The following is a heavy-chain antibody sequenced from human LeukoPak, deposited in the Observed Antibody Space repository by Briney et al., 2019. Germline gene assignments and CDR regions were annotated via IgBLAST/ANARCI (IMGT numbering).Heavy chain of an antibody. J-gene: IGHJ5*02. CDR1: GFTFSNAW. D-gene: IGHD2-2*01. CDR2: IKSKTDGGTT. V-gene: IGHV3-15*01. CDR3: TRGRYCSSTSCSPNWFDP. Sequence: LSCAASGFTFSNAWMSWVRQAPGKGLEWVGRIKSKTDGGTTDYAAPVKGRFTISRDDSKNTLYLQMNSLKTEDTAVYYCTRGRYCSSTSCSPNWFDPWGQGTLVTVSS.